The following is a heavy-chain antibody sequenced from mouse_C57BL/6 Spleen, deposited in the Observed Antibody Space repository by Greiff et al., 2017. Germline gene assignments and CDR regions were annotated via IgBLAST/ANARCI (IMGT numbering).Heavy chain of an antibody. Sequence: QVQLQQSGAELVRPGSSVKLSCKASGYTFTSYWMHWVKQRPIQGLEWIGNIDPSDSETHYNQKFKDKATLTVDKSSSTAYMQLSSLTSEDSAVYYCARKGASSGFGFAYWGQGTLVTVSA. D-gene: IGHD3-2*02. V-gene: IGHV1-52*01. CDR1: GYTFTSYW. CDR3: ARKGASSGFGFAY. J-gene: IGHJ3*01. CDR2: IDPSDSET.